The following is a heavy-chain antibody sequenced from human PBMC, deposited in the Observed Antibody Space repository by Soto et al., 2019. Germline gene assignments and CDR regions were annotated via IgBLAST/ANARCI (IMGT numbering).Heavy chain of an antibody. Sequence: QVQLVQSGAEVEKPGASVKVSCKASGYTFTNYAVNWVRQAPGQRLEWMGWINAGNGNTRFSQNLQGRVTITRDTSARTVSMELSSLRSEDTAVYYCARGHLAVVPVASWFYYMDVWGNGTTVTVSS. J-gene: IGHJ6*03. CDR2: INAGNGNT. CDR1: GYTFTNYA. D-gene: IGHD2-2*01. V-gene: IGHV1-3*01. CDR3: ARGHLAVVPVASWFYYMDV.